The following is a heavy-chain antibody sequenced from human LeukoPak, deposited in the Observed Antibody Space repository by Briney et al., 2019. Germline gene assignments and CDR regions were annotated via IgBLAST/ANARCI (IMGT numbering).Heavy chain of an antibody. CDR3: ARHGRGYYDSSGSPDY. Sequence: SETLSLTCTVSGGSISSGGYYWSWIRQHPGKGLEWIGYIYYSGSTYYNPSLKSRVTISVDTSKNQFSLKLSSVTAADTAVYYCARHGRGYYDSSGSPDYWGQGTLVTVSS. V-gene: IGHV4-31*03. CDR1: GGSISSGGYY. J-gene: IGHJ4*02. CDR2: IYYSGST. D-gene: IGHD3-22*01.